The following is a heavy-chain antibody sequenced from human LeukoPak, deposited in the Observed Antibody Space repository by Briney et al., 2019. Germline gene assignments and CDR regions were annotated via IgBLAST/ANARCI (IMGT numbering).Heavy chain of an antibody. V-gene: IGHV1-18*01. CDR1: GYTFRDYG. CDR2: ISGYNGNT. D-gene: IGHD2/OR15-2a*01. J-gene: IGHJ4*02. CDR3: ARGENIGGEGDY. Sequence: ASVKVSCKTSGYTFRDYGISWVRQAPGQGLEVMGWISGYNGNTDYAEKFQGRVTMTTDTSTSTVYMEVRSLRSDDTAVYYCARGENIGGEGDYWGQGTLVTVSS.